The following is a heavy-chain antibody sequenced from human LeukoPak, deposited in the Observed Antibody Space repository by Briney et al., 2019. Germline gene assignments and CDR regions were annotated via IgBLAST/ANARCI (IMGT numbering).Heavy chain of an antibody. Sequence: SETLSLTCTVSGGSISSSSYYWGWIRQPPGKGLEWIVSIYYSGSTYYNPSLKSRVTISVDTSKNQFSLKLSSVTAADTAVYYCEISSSSPGYYYMDVWGKGTTVTVPS. D-gene: IGHD6-6*01. CDR1: GGSISSSSYY. V-gene: IGHV4-39*01. CDR2: IYYSGST. CDR3: EISSSSPGYYYMDV. J-gene: IGHJ6*03.